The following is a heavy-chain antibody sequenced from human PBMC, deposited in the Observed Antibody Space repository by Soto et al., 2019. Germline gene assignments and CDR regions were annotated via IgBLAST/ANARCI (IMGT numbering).Heavy chain of an antibody. V-gene: IGHV3-15*01. D-gene: IGHD2-15*01. Sequence: GGSLRLSCAASGFTFSNAWMSWVRQAPGKGLEWVGRIKSKTDGGTTDYAAPVKGRFTISRDDSKNTLYLQMNSLKSEDTAVYYCTTDHPSRDIVVVVAANYYYYGMDVWGQGTTVTVS. CDR1: GFTFSNAW. CDR3: TTDHPSRDIVVVVAANYYYYGMDV. CDR2: IKSKTDGGTT. J-gene: IGHJ6*02.